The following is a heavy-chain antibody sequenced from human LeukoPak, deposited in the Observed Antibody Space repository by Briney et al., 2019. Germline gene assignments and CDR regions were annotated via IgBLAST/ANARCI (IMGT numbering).Heavy chain of an antibody. V-gene: IGHV1-18*01. D-gene: IGHD2-15*01. CDR3: ALSMVEFDY. Sequence: ASVTVSFKASVYTFTRYGISWVRQAGGQGGAWMGWISAYNGNTNYAQKLQGKVTMTTDTSTSTAYMELRSLRSDDTAVYYCALSMVEFDYWGQGTLVIVSS. CDR1: VYTFTRYG. CDR2: ISAYNGNT. J-gene: IGHJ4*02.